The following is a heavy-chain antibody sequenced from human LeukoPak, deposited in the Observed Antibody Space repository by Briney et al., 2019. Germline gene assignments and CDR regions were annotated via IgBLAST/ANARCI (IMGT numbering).Heavy chain of an antibody. V-gene: IGHV3-48*01. CDR1: GFTFSNYN. CDR2: ISSGGSAI. D-gene: IGHD5-18*01. CDR3: ARGPRGYSYGYMDV. J-gene: IGHJ6*03. Sequence: GGSLRLSCAASGFTFSNYNMNWVRQAPGKGLEWVSYISSGGSAIYYADSVKGRLTISRDNAKNLLFLQMNSLRAAGTAVYYCARGPRGYSYGYMDVWGKGTTVTVSS.